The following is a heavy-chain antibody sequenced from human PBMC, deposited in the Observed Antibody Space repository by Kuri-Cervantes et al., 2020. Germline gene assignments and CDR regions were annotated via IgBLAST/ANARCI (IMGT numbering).Heavy chain of an antibody. D-gene: IGHD5-24*01. CDR1: GFTVSSNY. J-gene: IGHJ4*02. V-gene: IGHV3-66*01. Sequence: GESLKISCAASGFTVSSNYMSWVRQAPGKGLEWVSVIYSGGSTYYADSVKGRFTISRGNSKNTLYLQMNSLRAEDTAVYYCARELGEMATSYFDYWGQGTLVTVSS. CDR3: ARELGEMATSYFDY. CDR2: IYSGGST.